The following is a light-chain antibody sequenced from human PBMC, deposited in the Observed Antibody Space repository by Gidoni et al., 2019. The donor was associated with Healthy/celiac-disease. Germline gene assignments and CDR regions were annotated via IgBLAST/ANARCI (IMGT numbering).Light chain of an antibody. CDR2: AAS. Sequence: DNQMTQSPASPSASVGDRVTITCRASQSISSYLNWYQQKTGKAPKLLLYAASSVRSVVPSRVSGSGSGTDFSPTISSLQPEDFATYYCQQSYSTPRGTFGQGTKVEI. J-gene: IGKJ1*01. CDR3: QQSYSTPRGT. V-gene: IGKV1-39*01. CDR1: QSISSY.